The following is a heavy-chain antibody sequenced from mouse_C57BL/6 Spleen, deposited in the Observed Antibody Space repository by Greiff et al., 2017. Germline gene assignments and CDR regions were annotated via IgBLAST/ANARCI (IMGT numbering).Heavy chain of an antibody. J-gene: IGHJ2*01. CDR3: ARRGYYDYDDLYFDY. Sequence: EVQREESGGGLVKPGGSLKLSCAASGFTFSDYGMHWVRQAPEKGLEWVAYISSGSSTIYYADTVKGRFTISRDNAKNTLFLQMTSLRSDDTAMYYCARRGYYDYDDLYFDYWGQGTTLTVSS. V-gene: IGHV5-17*01. CDR2: ISSGSSTI. D-gene: IGHD2-4*01. CDR1: GFTFSDYG.